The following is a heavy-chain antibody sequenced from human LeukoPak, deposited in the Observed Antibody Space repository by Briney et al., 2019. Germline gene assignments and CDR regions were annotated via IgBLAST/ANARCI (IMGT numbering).Heavy chain of an antibody. CDR1: GGSVTSTNW. CDR3: ARYDILTGLQGGFFDY. Sequence: SETLSLTCDVSGGSVTSTNWWGWIRQSPGKGLEWIGYIYYGGSTYYNPSLKSRVTMSVDTSKNQFSLKLSSVTAVDTAVYYCARYDILTGLQGGFFDYWGQGTLVTVSS. CDR2: IYYGGST. D-gene: IGHD3-9*01. V-gene: IGHV4-28*01. J-gene: IGHJ4*02.